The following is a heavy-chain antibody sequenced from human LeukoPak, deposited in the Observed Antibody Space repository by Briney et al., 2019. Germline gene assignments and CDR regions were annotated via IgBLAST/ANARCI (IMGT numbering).Heavy chain of an antibody. Sequence: GGSLRLSCEASGFTFNTHAMSWVRQAPGKGLEWVASITSSGRTPYYTDSVKGRFTISRDNSRNTLYLQMNSLRGEDTAVYYCAKDRPNFYETSGSYYKIKGDFWGQGSLVTVSS. CDR3: AKDRPNFYETSGSYYKIKGDF. CDR1: GFTFNTHA. D-gene: IGHD3-10*01. J-gene: IGHJ4*02. V-gene: IGHV3-23*01. CDR2: ITSSGRTP.